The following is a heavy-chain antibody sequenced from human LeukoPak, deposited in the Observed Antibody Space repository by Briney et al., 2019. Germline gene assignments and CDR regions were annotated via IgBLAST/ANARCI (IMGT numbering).Heavy chain of an antibody. CDR3: ACRDLTSTWSFP. CDR1: GYSFTSYW. D-gene: IGHD6-13*01. V-gene: IGHV5-51*01. CDR2: IYPGDSRI. Sequence: GESLKISCQGFGYSFTSYWIGLVRQMPGKGMEWMGVIYPGDSRIRYNPSFQGQVTISVDKSISTAYLQWVSLKASDTAMYYCACRDLTSTWSFPWGQGTLVTVSS. J-gene: IGHJ5*02.